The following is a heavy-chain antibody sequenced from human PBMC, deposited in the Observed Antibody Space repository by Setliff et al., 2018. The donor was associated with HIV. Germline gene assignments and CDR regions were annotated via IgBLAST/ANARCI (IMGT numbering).Heavy chain of an antibody. Sequence: SVKVFCKTSGGTFSSYGVSWVRRAPGQGLQWMGGIIPIFGTTDYTQRFQGRVSITTDEPATTVYMELSSLRSDDTAVYYCARGRRSDYYDSNGYLYYYFDLWGRGTLVTVSS. J-gene: IGHJ2*01. CDR2: IIPIFGTT. D-gene: IGHD3-22*01. CDR1: GGTFSSYG. V-gene: IGHV1-69*05. CDR3: ARGRRSDYYDSNGYLYYYFDL.